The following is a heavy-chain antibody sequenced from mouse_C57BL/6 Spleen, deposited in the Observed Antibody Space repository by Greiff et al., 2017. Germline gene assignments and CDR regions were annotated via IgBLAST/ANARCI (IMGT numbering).Heavy chain of an antibody. CDR3: AITTVVAKAMDY. CDR2: INPNYGTT. CDR1: GYSFTDYN. Sequence: EVKLQESGPELVKPGASVKISCKASGYSFTDYNMNWVKQSNGKSLEWIGVINPNYGTTSYNQKFKGKATLTVDQSSSTAYMQLNSLTSEDSAVYYCAITTVVAKAMDYWGQGTSVTVSS. V-gene: IGHV1-39*01. D-gene: IGHD1-1*01. J-gene: IGHJ4*01.